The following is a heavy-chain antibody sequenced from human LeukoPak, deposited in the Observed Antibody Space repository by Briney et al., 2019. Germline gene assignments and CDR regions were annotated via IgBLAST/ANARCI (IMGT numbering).Heavy chain of an antibody. J-gene: IGHJ3*02. CDR3: AKVSPGIETGRDAFDI. CDR2: IGASGGST. V-gene: IGHV3-23*01. Sequence: GGSLRLSCAASGFTFSSYAMSWVRQAPGKGLEWVSAIGASGGSTDYADSVRGRFTISRDNSKNTLYLQMNSLRAEDTAVYYCAKVSPGIETGRDAFDIWGQGTMVTVSS. D-gene: IGHD3-9*01. CDR1: GFTFSSYA.